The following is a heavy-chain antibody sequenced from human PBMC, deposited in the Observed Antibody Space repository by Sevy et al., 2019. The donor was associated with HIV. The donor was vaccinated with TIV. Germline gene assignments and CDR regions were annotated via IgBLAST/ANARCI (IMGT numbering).Heavy chain of an antibody. Sequence: GGSLRLSCAASGFTFSSYAMHWVRQAPGKGLEWVAVISYDGRNKYYADSVKGRFTISRDNSKNTLHLQMNSLRAEDTAVYYCARDQHDYAGNIRTRWFDPWGQGTLVTVSS. V-gene: IGHV3-30*04. CDR2: ISYDGRNK. D-gene: IGHD4-17*01. CDR3: ARDQHDYAGNIRTRWFDP. J-gene: IGHJ5*02. CDR1: GFTFSSYA.